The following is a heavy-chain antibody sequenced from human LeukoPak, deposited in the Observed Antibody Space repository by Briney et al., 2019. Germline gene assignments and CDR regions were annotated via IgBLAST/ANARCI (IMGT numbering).Heavy chain of an antibody. J-gene: IGHJ4*02. CDR2: IDRDGSRI. Sequence: PGGSLRLSCAVSGFTFSSYWMHWVRQAPGKGLVWVSRIDRDGSRINYADSVKGRFSISRDNAKNSLFLQMENLRVEDTAFYYCVRDLHYSRLDYWGQGMLVAVSS. CDR1: GFTFSSYW. D-gene: IGHD4-11*01. CDR3: VRDLHYSRLDY. V-gene: IGHV3-74*01.